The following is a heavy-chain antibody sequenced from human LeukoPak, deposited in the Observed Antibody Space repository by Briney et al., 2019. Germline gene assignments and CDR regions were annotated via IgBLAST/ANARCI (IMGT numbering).Heavy chain of an antibody. D-gene: IGHD6-13*01. J-gene: IGHJ4*02. CDR2: ISSSSSYI. V-gene: IGHV3-21*01. CDR1: GFTFSSYS. Sequence: PGGSLRLSCAASGFTFSSYSMNWVRQAPGKGLEWVSSISSSSSYIYYADSVKGRFTISRDNAKNSLYLQMNSLRAEDTAVYYCATGGIAAAGTFDYWGQGTLVTVSS. CDR3: ATGGIAAAGTFDY.